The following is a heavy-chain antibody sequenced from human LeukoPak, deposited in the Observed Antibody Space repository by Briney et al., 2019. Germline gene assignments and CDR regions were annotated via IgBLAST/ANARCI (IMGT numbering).Heavy chain of an antibody. CDR2: ISAYNGNT. J-gene: IGHJ4*02. CDR1: GYTFTSYG. CDR3: AREPPSGWYISLKDY. V-gene: IGHV1-18*01. D-gene: IGHD6-19*01. Sequence: GASVKVSCKASGYTFTSYGISWVRQAPGQGLEWMGWISAYNGNTNYAQKLQGRVTMTTDTSTGTAYMELRSLRSDDTAAYYCAREPPSGWYISLKDYWGQGTLVTVSS.